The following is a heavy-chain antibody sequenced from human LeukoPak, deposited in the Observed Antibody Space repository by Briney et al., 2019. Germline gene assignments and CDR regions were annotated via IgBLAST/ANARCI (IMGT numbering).Heavy chain of an antibody. CDR1: GFTFSSYS. Sequence: GGSLRLSCVASGFTFSSYSMNWVRQAPGKGLEWVSSISRSSSYINYADSLKGRFTISRDNAKNSLFLQMNSLRTDDTAVYYCGKEQSGSYVHAFDPWGQGTVVTVSS. D-gene: IGHD3-3*01. J-gene: IGHJ5*02. V-gene: IGHV3-21*01. CDR3: GKEQSGSYVHAFDP. CDR2: ISRSSSYI.